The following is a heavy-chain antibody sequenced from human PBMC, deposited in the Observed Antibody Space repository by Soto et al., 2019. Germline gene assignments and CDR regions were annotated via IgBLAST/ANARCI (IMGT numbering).Heavy chain of an antibody. CDR2: IIPIFGTA. CDR3: ARGRWGNYYYYGMDV. CDR1: GGTFSSYA. Sequence: SVKVSCKASGGTFSSYAISWVRQAPGQGLEWMGGIIPIFGTANYAQKFQGRVTITADESTSTAYMELSSLRSEDTAVYYCARGRWGNYYYYGMDVWGQGATVTVSS. J-gene: IGHJ6*02. D-gene: IGHD3-16*01. V-gene: IGHV1-69*13.